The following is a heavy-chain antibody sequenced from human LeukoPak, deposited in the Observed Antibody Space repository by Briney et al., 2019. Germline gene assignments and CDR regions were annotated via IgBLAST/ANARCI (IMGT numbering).Heavy chain of an antibody. CDR1: GFTFDDYA. Sequence: PGGSLRLXCAASGFTFDDYAMHWVRQAPGKGLEWVSGISWNSGSIGYADSVKGRFTISRDNAKNSLYLQMNSLRAEDMALYYCAKAGLWSGFDYWGQGTLVTVSS. D-gene: IGHD5-18*01. V-gene: IGHV3-9*03. CDR2: ISWNSGSI. CDR3: AKAGLWSGFDY. J-gene: IGHJ4*02.